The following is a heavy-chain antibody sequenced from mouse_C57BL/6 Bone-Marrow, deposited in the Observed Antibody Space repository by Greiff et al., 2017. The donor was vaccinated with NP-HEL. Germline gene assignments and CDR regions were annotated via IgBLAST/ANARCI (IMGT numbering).Heavy chain of an antibody. CDR3: ARPYYYGSHWYFDV. CDR1: GYTFTDYY. Sequence: VQLVESGPELVKPGASVKISCKASGYTFTDYYINWVKQRPGQGLEWIGWIFPGSGSTYYNEKFKGKATLTVDKSSSTAYMLLSSLTSEDSAVYFCARPYYYGSHWYFDVWGTGTTVTVSS. J-gene: IGHJ1*03. D-gene: IGHD1-1*01. V-gene: IGHV1-75*01. CDR2: IFPGSGST.